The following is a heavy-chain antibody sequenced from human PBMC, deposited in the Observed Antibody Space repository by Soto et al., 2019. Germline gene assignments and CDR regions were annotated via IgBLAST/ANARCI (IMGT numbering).Heavy chain of an antibody. CDR2: FYNSGST. CDR3: ARAGYGAFGPLDF. J-gene: IGHJ4*02. Sequence: SETLSLTCTVSGGSISDWCWSWIRQSPEKGLEWIGYFYNSGSTTYNPSFKSRVTISIDTSESQVSLSMSSVTAADTAVYYCARAGYGAFGPLDFWGQGALVTVSS. V-gene: IGHV4-59*01. CDR1: GGSISDWC. D-gene: IGHD5-18*01.